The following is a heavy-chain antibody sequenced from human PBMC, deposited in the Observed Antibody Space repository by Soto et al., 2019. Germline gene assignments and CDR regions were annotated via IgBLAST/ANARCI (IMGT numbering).Heavy chain of an antibody. D-gene: IGHD1-1*01. Sequence: SLRLSCAVSGFICSSYDMSWVRQAPGKGLEWVSTILVGGSTHYEDSVKGRFTISRDTSKNTVYLQMNSLTAGDTAFYYCAKATATSGGAFEIYGQGTMVTASS. CDR2: ILVGGST. V-gene: IGHV3-23*01. J-gene: IGHJ3*02. CDR3: AKATATSGGAFEI. CDR1: GFICSSYD.